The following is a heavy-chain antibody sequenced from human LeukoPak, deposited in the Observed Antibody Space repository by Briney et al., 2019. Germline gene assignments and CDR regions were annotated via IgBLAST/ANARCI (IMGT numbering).Heavy chain of an antibody. CDR3: AKVPQDFWSGYYYHEGYYFDY. Sequence: GGSLRLSCAASGFTFSSYAMSWVRQAPGEGLEWVSAISGSGGSTYYADSVKGRFTISRDNSKNTLYLQMNSLRAEDTAVYYCAKVPQDFWSGYYYHEGYYFDYWGQGTLVTVSS. CDR1: GFTFSSYA. V-gene: IGHV3-23*01. D-gene: IGHD3-3*01. CDR2: ISGSGGST. J-gene: IGHJ4*02.